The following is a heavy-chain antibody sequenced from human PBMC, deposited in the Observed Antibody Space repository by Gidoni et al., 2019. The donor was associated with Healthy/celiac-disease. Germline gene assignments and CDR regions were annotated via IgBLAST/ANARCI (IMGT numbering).Heavy chain of an antibody. D-gene: IGHD2-2*01. Sequence: QVQLQESGPGLVKPSETLSLTCTVYGYAISSGYYWGWIRQPPGKGLEWIGSIYHSGRTYYNPSLKSRVTISVDTSKNQFSLKLSSVTAADTAVYYCARDLDIVVVPAAKAYYYYGMDVWGQGTTVTVSS. CDR2: IYHSGRT. V-gene: IGHV4-38-2*02. CDR1: GYAISSGYY. CDR3: ARDLDIVVVPAAKAYYYYGMDV. J-gene: IGHJ6*02.